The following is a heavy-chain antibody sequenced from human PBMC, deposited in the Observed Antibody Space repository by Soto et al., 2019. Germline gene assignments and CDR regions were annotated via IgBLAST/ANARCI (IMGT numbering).Heavy chain of an antibody. CDR1: GGSISSGDYY. CDR3: ATATRDTAMMFDY. Sequence: SETLSLTCTVSGGSISSGDYYWSWIRQPPGKGLEWIGYIYYSGSTYYNPSLKSRVTISVYTSKNQLSLKLSTVTAAATALSYCATATRDTAMMFDYWGQGTLVTVSS. D-gene: IGHD5-18*01. J-gene: IGHJ4*02. V-gene: IGHV4-30-4*02. CDR2: IYYSGST.